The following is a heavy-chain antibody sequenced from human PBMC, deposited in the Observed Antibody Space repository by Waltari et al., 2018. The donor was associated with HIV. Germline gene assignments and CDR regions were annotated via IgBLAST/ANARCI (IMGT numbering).Heavy chain of an antibody. V-gene: IGHV3-7*01. Sequence: EVQLVESGGDLVQPGGSLRPSCAASGFSFANYWMNWFRQGPGKGVEGVGNRSRDGSGDRYVDSVRGRLTVSRDNAKNSVYLQMHSLRVEDTAVYFCARGGTRNDMIFEFWGQGTLVTVSS. J-gene: IGHJ4*02. CDR3: ARGGTRNDMIFEF. D-gene: IGHD1-1*01. CDR2: RSRDGSGD. CDR1: GFSFANYW.